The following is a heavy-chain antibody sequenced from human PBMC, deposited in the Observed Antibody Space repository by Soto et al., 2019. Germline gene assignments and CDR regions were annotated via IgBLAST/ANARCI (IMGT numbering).Heavy chain of an antibody. J-gene: IGHJ6*02. V-gene: IGHV3-9*01. Sequence: PGGSLRLSCAVAGFNVDDYDMHWVRQAPGEGLEWVSGITWNGGRMLNSDSVKGRFTISRDNAKSSLYLEMKSLRAEDTALYYCAKPRLDNKASHEQPDTMDVWRQGTTVTV. CDR1: GFNVDDYD. CDR3: AKPRLDNKASHEQPDTMDV. CDR2: ITWNGGRM. D-gene: IGHD1-1*01.